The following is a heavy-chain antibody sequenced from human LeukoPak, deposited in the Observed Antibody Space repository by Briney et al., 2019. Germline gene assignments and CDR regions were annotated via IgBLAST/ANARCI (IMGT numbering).Heavy chain of an antibody. Sequence: PGGSLRLSCAASGFTFSSYSMNWVRQAPGKGLEWVSCISSSSTYIYYADSVKGRFSISRDNAKNSLYLQMNSLRGEDTAVYYCARGRSPGAFDIWGQGTMVTVSS. J-gene: IGHJ3*02. V-gene: IGHV3-21*01. CDR2: ISSSSTYI. CDR1: GFTFSSYS. CDR3: ARGRSPGAFDI.